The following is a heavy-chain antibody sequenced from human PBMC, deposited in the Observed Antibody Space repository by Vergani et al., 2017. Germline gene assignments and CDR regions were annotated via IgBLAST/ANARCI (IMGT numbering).Heavy chain of an antibody. CDR1: GYTFTSYY. CDR2: INPSGGST. CDR3: AREVTGYDFWCPVDY. Sequence: QVQLVQSGAEVKKPGASVKVSCKASGYTFTSYYMHWVRQAPGQGLEWMGIINPSGGSTSYAQKFQGRVTMTTDTSTSTAYMELRSLRSDDTAVYYCAREVTGYDFWCPVDYWGQGTLVTVSS. J-gene: IGHJ4*02. D-gene: IGHD3-3*01. V-gene: IGHV1-46*01.